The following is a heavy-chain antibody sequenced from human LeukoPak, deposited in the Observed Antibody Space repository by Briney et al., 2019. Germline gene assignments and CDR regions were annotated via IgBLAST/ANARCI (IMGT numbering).Heavy chain of an antibody. CDR2: INHSGST. CDR1: GGSFSGYY. V-gene: IGHV4-34*01. Sequence: ASETLSLTCAVYGGSFSGYYWSWIRQPPGKGLEWIGEINHSGSTNYNPSLKSRVTISVDTSKNQFSLKLSSVTAADTAVYYCARVWTTVTNNYFDYWGQGTLVTVSS. CDR3: ARVWTTVTNNYFDY. J-gene: IGHJ4*02. D-gene: IGHD4-17*01.